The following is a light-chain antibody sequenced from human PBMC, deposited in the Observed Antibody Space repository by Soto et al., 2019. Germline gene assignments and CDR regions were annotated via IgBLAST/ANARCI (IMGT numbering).Light chain of an antibody. Sequence: EIVMTPSPATVPVSPGERVTLSCRASQSVSIDLAWYQQKPGQAPRLLIYGASTRATDIPPSFTGSGSGTGFTLTISSLQSEDIAVYYCQQYNKWPQTFGQGTKVDIK. J-gene: IGKJ1*01. CDR2: GAS. CDR3: QQYNKWPQT. CDR1: QSVSID. V-gene: IGKV3-15*01.